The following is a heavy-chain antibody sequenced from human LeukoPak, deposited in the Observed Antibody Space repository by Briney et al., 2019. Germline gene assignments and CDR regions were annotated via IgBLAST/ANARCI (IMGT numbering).Heavy chain of an antibody. Sequence: PSETLSLTCTVSGGSISSSSYYWGWLRQPPGKGLEWIGSIFYSGSTSYNPSLKSRVTVSVDTSKNQFSLKLSSVTAADTAVYYCARGPNYMDVWGKGTTVTVSS. CDR1: GGSISSSSYY. CDR2: IFYSGST. V-gene: IGHV4-39*01. J-gene: IGHJ6*03. CDR3: ARGPNYMDV.